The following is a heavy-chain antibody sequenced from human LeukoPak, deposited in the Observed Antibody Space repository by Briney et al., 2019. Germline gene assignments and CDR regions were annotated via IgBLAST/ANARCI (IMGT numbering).Heavy chain of an antibody. J-gene: IGHJ4*02. CDR3: ARVSLEELRWPTGYFDY. Sequence: GGSLRLSCAASGFTFSSYAMSWVRQAPGKGLEWVSAISGSGGSTYYADSVKGRFTISRDNSKNTLYLQMNSLRAEDTAVYYCARVSLEELRWPTGYFDYWGQGTLVTVSS. CDR1: GFTFSSYA. D-gene: IGHD4-23*01. CDR2: ISGSGGST. V-gene: IGHV3-23*01.